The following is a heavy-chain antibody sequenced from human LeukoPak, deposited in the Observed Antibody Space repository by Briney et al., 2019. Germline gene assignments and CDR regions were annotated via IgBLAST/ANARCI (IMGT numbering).Heavy chain of an antibody. Sequence: SVKVSCKAFGGTFSSYAISWVRQAPGQGLEWMGGIIPIFGTANYAQKFQGRVTITADKSTSTAYMELSSLRSEDTAVYYCARGHSGSSSWSDYWGQGTLVSVSS. CDR2: IIPIFGTA. CDR1: GGTFSSYA. J-gene: IGHJ4*02. CDR3: ARGHSGSSSWSDY. V-gene: IGHV1-69*06. D-gene: IGHD6-13*01.